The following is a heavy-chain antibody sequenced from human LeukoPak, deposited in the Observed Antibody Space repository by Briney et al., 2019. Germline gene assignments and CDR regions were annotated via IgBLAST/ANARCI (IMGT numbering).Heavy chain of an antibody. CDR3: AREPRGYCSGGSCTPGPNWFDP. D-gene: IGHD2-15*01. J-gene: IGHJ5*02. CDR1: GFTFSSYW. Sequence: GGSLRLSCAASGFTFSSYWMTRVRQAPGKGLEWVANIKEDGSEKYYVDSVKGRFTISRDNAKNSLYLQMNSLRAEDTAVYYCAREPRGYCSGGSCTPGPNWFDPWGQGTLVTVSS. V-gene: IGHV3-7*01. CDR2: IKEDGSEK.